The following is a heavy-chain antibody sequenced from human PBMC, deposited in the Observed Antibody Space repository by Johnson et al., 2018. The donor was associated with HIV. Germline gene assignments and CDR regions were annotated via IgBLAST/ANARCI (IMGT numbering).Heavy chain of an antibody. D-gene: IGHD6-19*01. CDR3: ARVGSSGWYGGGDSLSAFDI. J-gene: IGHJ3*02. V-gene: IGHV3-30-3*01. CDR2: ISYDGNNK. Sequence: QVQLVESGGGVVQPGRSLRLSCATSGFTFSSYAMHWVRQAPGKGLEWVAVISYDGNNKYYADSVKGRFTISRDNSKNTLYLQMNSLRAEDTAVYYCARVGSSGWYGGGDSLSAFDIWGQGTMVTVSS. CDR1: GFTFSSYA.